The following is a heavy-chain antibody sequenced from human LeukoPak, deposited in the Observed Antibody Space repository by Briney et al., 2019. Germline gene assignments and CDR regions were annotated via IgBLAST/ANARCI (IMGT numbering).Heavy chain of an antibody. Sequence: SETLSHTCAVSGYSISSGYDWGWIRQPPGKGLEWIGSVHPSGSTKYNPSLKSRVTISVDTSKNQFSLKLSSVTAADTAVYYCARGRLQSPGDYWGQGTLVTVSS. CDR1: GYSISSGYD. J-gene: IGHJ4*02. CDR2: VHPSGST. D-gene: IGHD5-24*01. V-gene: IGHV4-38-2*01. CDR3: ARGRLQSPGDY.